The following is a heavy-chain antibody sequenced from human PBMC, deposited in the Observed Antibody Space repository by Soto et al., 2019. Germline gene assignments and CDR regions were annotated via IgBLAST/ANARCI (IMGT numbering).Heavy chain of an antibody. CDR3: AKAGSAVADYYFDY. J-gene: IGHJ4*02. V-gene: IGHV3-53*01. D-gene: IGHD6-19*01. Sequence: LRLSCEASGFTVRDNYMSWVRQAPGKGLEWVSVISSGGSIFYADSVKGRFIISRDNSKNTLYLRMNSLRAEDTAVYYCAKAGSAVADYYFDYWGQGTRVTVSA. CDR2: ISSGGSI. CDR1: GFTVRDNY.